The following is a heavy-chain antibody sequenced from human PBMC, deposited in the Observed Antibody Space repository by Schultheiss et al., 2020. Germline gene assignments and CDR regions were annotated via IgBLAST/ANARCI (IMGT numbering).Heavy chain of an antibody. J-gene: IGHJ6*02. V-gene: IGHV1-8*02. D-gene: IGHD5-24*01. CDR3: ARGEVEMATINGPYYYYGMDV. Sequence: ASVKVSCKASGGTFSSYAISWVRQAPGQGLEWMGWMNPNSGNTGYAQKFQGWVTMTRDTSISTAYMELSRLRSDDTAVYYCARGEVEMATINGPYYYYGMDVWGQGTTVTVSS. CDR2: MNPNSGNT. CDR1: GGTFSSYA.